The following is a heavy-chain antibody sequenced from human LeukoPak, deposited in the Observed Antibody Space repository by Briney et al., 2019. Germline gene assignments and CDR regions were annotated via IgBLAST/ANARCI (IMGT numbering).Heavy chain of an antibody. Sequence: GGSLRLSCAASGFTFYNYGMSWVRQAPGKGLEWGSGIDWNGGSTGYADSVKGRFTISRDNSKNTVYPQMNSLRDEDTAVYYCARNVGYWGQGTLVTVSS. CDR2: IDWNGGST. CDR3: ARNVGY. J-gene: IGHJ4*02. CDR1: GFTFYNYG. V-gene: IGHV3-20*04. D-gene: IGHD1-26*01.